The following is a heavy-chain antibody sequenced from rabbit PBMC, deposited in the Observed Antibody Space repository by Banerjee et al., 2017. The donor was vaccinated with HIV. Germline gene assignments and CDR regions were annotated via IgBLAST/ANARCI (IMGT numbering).Heavy chain of an antibody. V-gene: IGHV1S40*01. CDR2: INAGNANST. J-gene: IGHJ4*01. CDR3: ARDLAGVIGWNFGL. CDR1: GFFLSNNYV. Sequence: QSLEESGGDLVQPGASLTLTCTASGFFLSNNYVMCWVRQAPVKGLEWTACINAGNANSTCYASWAKGRFTISKTSSTTVTLQMTSLTAADTATYFCARDLAGVIGWNFGLWGPGTLVTVS. D-gene: IGHD4-1*01.